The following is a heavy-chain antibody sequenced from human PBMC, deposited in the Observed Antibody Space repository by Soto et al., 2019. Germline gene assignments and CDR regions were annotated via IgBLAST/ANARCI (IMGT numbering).Heavy chain of an antibody. V-gene: IGHV4-30-2*01. CDR1: GGSISSGGYS. Sequence: QLQLQESGSGLVKPSQTLSLTCAVSGGSISSGGYSWSWIRQPPGKGLEWIGYIYHSGSTYYNPTPKGRVTISVDRSKNQSSLKLSPVTAADTAVSYCHARGPLPTAGNGAYYYYGMDVWGQGTTVTVSS. J-gene: IGHJ6*02. CDR2: IYHSGST. CDR3: HARGPLPTAGNGAYYYYGMDV. D-gene: IGHD1-26*01.